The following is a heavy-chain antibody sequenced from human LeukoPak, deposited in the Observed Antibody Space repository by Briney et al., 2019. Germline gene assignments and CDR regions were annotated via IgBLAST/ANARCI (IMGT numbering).Heavy chain of an antibody. CDR2: FDPEDGET. J-gene: IGHJ4*02. V-gene: IGHV1-24*01. CDR1: GYTLTELS. Sequence: ASVKVSCKVSGYTLTELSMHWVRQAPGKGLEWMGGFDPEDGETIYAQKFQGRVTMTEDTSTDTAYMELSSLRSEDTAVYYCATVVVGPPLGFGESQTDQYYFDYWGQGTLVTVSS. CDR3: ATVVVGPPLGFGESQTDQYYFDY. D-gene: IGHD3-10*01.